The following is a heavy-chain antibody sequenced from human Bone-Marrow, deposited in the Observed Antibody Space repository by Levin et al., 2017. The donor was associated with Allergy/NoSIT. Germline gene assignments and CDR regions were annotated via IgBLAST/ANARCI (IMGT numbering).Heavy chain of an antibody. CDR1: GFTFSGHW. Sequence: GGSLRLSCVVSGFTFSGHWMTWVRQAPGKGLEGVANIKQDGSEKYYVDSVKGRFSTSRDNDKNSVYLQMNSPRAEDTVVYYCGPNSGSRMIVSWGQGALVTVSS. CDR3: GPNSGSRMIVS. J-gene: IGHJ4*02. V-gene: IGHV3-7*01. CDR2: IKQDGSEK. D-gene: IGHD4-23*01.